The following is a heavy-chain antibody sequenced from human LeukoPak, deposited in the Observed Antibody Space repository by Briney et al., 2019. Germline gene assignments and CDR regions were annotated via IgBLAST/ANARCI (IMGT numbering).Heavy chain of an antibody. Sequence: ASVKVSCKASGYTFTSYCMHWVRQAPGQGLEWMGIINPSGGTTNYAQKFQGRGTMTRDTSTSTDYLELTSLRSEDTAVYYCARDSGDWTVDYWGQGTLVTVSS. CDR2: INPSGGTT. CDR3: ARDSGDWTVDY. J-gene: IGHJ4*02. D-gene: IGHD2-21*02. CDR1: GYTFTSYC. V-gene: IGHV1-46*01.